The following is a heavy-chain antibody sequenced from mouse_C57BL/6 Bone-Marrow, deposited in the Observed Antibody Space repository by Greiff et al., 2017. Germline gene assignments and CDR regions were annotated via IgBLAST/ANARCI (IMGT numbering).Heavy chain of an antibody. CDR1: GYSFTGYF. D-gene: IGHD2-3*01. V-gene: IGHV1-20*01. CDR3: ARRGGYYPYWYFDV. J-gene: IGHJ1*03. CDR2: INPYNGDT. Sequence: EVKLMESGPELVKPGDSVKISCKASGYSFTGYFMNWVMQSHGKSLEWIGRINPYNGDTFYNQKFKGKATLTVDKSSSTAHMELRSLTSEDSAVYYCARRGGYYPYWYFDVWGTGTTVTVSS.